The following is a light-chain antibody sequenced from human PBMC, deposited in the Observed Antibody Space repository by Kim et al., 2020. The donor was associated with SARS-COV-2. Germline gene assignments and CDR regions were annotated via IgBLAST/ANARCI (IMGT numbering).Light chain of an antibody. V-gene: IGKV1-27*01. J-gene: IGKJ1*01. CDR3: QKYNGAPWT. Sequence: ATVGDRVTIACRASQGISKDLAWYQQKPGNDPKLLIFAASALQSGVPTRFSGNGSGTDFTLTISSLQPEDVATYYCQKYNGAPWTFGQGTKVDIK. CDR1: QGISKD. CDR2: AAS.